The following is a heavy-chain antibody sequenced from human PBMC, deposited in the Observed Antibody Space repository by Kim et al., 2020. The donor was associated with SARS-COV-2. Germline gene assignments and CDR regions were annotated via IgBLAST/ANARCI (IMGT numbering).Heavy chain of an antibody. CDR2: ISGDGGST. J-gene: IGHJ4*02. V-gene: IGHV3-43*02. Sequence: GGSLRLSYAASGFTFDDYAMHWVRQAPGKGLEWVSLISGDGGSTYYADSVKGRFTISRDNSKNSLYLQMNSLRTEDTALYYCAKVVGYCGGDCSLFDYWGQGTLVTVSS. CDR3: AKVVGYCGGDCSLFDY. CDR1: GFTFDDYA. D-gene: IGHD2-21*02.